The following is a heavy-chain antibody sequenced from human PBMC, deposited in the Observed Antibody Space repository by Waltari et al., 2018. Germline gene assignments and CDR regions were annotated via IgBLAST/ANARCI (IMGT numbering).Heavy chain of an antibody. V-gene: IGHV4-38-2*01. CDR1: GYSISSGYY. CDR2: IYHSGST. D-gene: IGHD6-13*01. CDR3: ARLAIAAADPFFDY. J-gene: IGHJ4*02. Sequence: QVQLQESGPGLVKPSATLSLTCAVSGYSISSGYYWGWIRQPPGKGLEWIGSIYHSGSTYYNPSLKSRVTISVDTSKNQFSLKLSSVTAADTAVYYCARLAIAAADPFFDYWGQGTLVTVSS.